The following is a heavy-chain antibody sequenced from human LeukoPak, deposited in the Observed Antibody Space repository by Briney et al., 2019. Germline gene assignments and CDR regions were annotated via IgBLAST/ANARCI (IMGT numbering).Heavy chain of an antibody. V-gene: IGHV4-59*01. D-gene: IGHD5-12*01. J-gene: IGHJ6*03. CDR1: GGSISSYY. Sequence: SETLSLTCTVSGGSISSYYWSWIRQPPGKGLEWIGYIYYSGNTNYNPSLKSRVTISVDTSKNQFSLKLSSVTAADTAVYYCARGYSGYDHYYYYYYMDVWGKGTTVTISS. CDR3: ARGYSGYDHYYYYYYMDV. CDR2: IYYSGNT.